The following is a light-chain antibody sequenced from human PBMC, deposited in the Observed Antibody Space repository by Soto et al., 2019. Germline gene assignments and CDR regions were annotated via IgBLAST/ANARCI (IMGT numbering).Light chain of an antibody. V-gene: IGLV2-8*01. CDR2: EVS. J-gene: IGLJ2*01. CDR1: SSDIGAYIY. CDR3: SSYAGSRTFV. Sequence: QSALTQPPSASGSPGQSVTISCTGTSSDIGAYIYVSWYQQHPGKAPKLMISEVSRRPSGVPERFSGSKSGNTASLTVSGLQADDEAHYYCSSYAGSRTFVFGGGTKVTVL.